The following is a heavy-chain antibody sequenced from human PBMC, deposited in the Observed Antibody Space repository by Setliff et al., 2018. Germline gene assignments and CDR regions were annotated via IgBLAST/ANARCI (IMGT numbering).Heavy chain of an antibody. CDR1: GFTLTSYP. Sequence: ASVKVSCKASGFTLTSYPIHWVRQAPGQRLEWMGWINPDNGNRKYSQRFQGRVTITRDTSASTVFLELSTLRSEDTAVYYCTRDFLGATASFDIWGQGTMVTFSS. J-gene: IGHJ3*02. CDR2: INPDNGNR. CDR3: TRDFLGATASFDI. D-gene: IGHD3-3*01. V-gene: IGHV1-3*01.